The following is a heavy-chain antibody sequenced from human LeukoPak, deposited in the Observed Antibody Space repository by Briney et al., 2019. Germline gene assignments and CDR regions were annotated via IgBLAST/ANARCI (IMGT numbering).Heavy chain of an antibody. Sequence: GGSLRLSCAASGFTFSSYSMNWVRQAPGKGLEWVSSISSSSSYIYYADSVKGRFTISRDNAKNSLYLQMNSLRAEDTAVYYCARHRPAMETYYYYYYMDVWGKGTTVTVSS. V-gene: IGHV3-21*01. CDR3: ARHRPAMETYYYYYYMDV. CDR2: ISSSSSYI. D-gene: IGHD5-18*01. CDR1: GFTFSSYS. J-gene: IGHJ6*03.